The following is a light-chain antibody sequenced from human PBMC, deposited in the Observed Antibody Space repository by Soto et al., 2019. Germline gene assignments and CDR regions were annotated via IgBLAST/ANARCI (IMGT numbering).Light chain of an antibody. J-gene: IGKJ5*01. CDR1: QTVNNY. CDR3: QQRSNWPSIT. V-gene: IGKV3-11*01. CDR2: DAS. Sequence: EIVLTQSPAPLSLSPWERATLSVMASQTVNNYIAWYQQKPGQAPRLLIYDASNRATGIPARFSGSGSGTDFTLTISSLEPKDFAVYYCQQRSNWPSITFGQGTRLEIK.